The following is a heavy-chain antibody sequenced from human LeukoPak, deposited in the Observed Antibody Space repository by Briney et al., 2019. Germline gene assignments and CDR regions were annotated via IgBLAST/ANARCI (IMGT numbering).Heavy chain of an antibody. CDR1: GYTFTGYY. V-gene: IGHV1-2*02. D-gene: IGHD3-10*01. CDR3: ARGDGSGSSYYYYYMDV. Sequence: ASVKVSCKASGYTFTGYYMHWVRQAPRQGLEWMGWINPNSGGTNYAQKFQGRVTMTRDTSISTAYMELSRLRSDDTAVYYCARGDGSGSSYYYYYMDVWGKGTTVTVSS. CDR2: INPNSGGT. J-gene: IGHJ6*03.